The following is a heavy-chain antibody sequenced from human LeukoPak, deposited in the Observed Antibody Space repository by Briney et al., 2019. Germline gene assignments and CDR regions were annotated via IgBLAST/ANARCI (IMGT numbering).Heavy chain of an antibody. CDR1: GGSFSGYY. V-gene: IGHV4-34*01. CDR2: INHSGST. CDR3: ARHSGGTYYVNFDP. Sequence: SETLSLTCAVYGGSFSGYYWSWIRHPPEKGLEWIGEINHSGSTNYNPSLKSRVTISVDTSKNQFSLKLSSVTAADTAVYYCARHSGGTYYVNFDPWGQGTLVTVSS. J-gene: IGHJ5*02. D-gene: IGHD1-26*01.